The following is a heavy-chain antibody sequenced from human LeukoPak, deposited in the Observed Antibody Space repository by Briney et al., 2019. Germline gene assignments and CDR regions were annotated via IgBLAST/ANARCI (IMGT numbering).Heavy chain of an antibody. CDR2: INHSGST. CDR1: GGSISSYY. CDR3: ATSGRGYYGMDV. V-gene: IGHV4-34*01. J-gene: IGHJ6*02. Sequence: SETLSPTCSVSGGSISSYYWSWIRQPPGKGLEWIGEINHSGSTNYNPSLKSRVTISVDTSKNQFSLKVSSVTAADTAVYYCATSGRGYYGMDVWGQGTTVTVSS.